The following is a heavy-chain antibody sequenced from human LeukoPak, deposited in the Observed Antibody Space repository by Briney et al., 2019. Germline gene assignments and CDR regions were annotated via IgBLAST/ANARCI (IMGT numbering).Heavy chain of an antibody. D-gene: IGHD6-13*01. CDR3: AREYSSSLFDY. CDR1: GYTFTGHY. V-gene: IGHV1-2*02. Sequence: ASVKASCKASGYTFTGHYVHWVRQAPGQGLEWMGWINGNTGDTNYAQRFQGRVTMIRETSISTMYMELSRLRSDDTAVYCCAREYSSSLFDYWGQGTLVTVSS. J-gene: IGHJ4*02. CDR2: INGNTGDT.